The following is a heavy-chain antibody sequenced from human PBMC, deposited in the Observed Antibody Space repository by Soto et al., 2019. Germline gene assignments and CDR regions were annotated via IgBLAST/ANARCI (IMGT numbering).Heavy chain of an antibody. V-gene: IGHV3-7*05. CDR3: AREGQWLAPPHYYYGMDV. Sequence: GGSLRLSCAASGFTFSSYWMSWVRQAPGKGLEWVANIKQDGSEKYYVASVKGRFTISRDNAKNSLYLQMNSLRAEDTAVYYCAREGQWLAPPHYYYGMDVWGQGTTVTVSS. D-gene: IGHD6-19*01. J-gene: IGHJ6*02. CDR1: GFTFSSYW. CDR2: IKQDGSEK.